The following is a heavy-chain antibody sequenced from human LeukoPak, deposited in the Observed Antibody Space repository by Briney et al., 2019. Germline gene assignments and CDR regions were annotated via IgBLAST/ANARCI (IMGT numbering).Heavy chain of an antibody. CDR2: IRYDGSNK. V-gene: IGHV3-30*02. CDR3: AKVPCVFVKTSCELDY. CDR1: GFTFSSYG. J-gene: IGHJ4*02. Sequence: PGESLRHSCAASGFTFSSYGMHWVRQAPGKGLEWVAFIRYDGSNKYYADSVKGRFTISRDNSKNTLYLQMNSLRAEDTAVYYCAKVPCVFVKTSCELDYWGQGTLVTVSS. D-gene: IGHD3-3*01.